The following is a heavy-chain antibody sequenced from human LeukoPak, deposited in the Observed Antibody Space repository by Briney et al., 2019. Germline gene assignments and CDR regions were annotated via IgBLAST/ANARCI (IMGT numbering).Heavy chain of an antibody. J-gene: IGHJ2*01. CDR1: GFTFSSYS. D-gene: IGHD4-11*01. CDR3: ARVHDYSNYGWHFDL. CDR2: ISSSSSTI. Sequence: GGSLRLSCAASGFTFSSYSMNWVRQAPGKGLEWVSYISSSSSTIYYADSVKGRFTISRDNAKNSLYLQMNSLRAEDTAVYYCARVHDYSNYGWHFDLWGRGTLVTVSS. V-gene: IGHV3-48*01.